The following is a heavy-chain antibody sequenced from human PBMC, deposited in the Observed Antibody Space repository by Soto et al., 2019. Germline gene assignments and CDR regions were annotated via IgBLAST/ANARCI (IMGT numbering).Heavy chain of an antibody. Sequence: SETLSLTCAVYGGSFSGYHWSWIRQPPGKWLEWIGEINHGGGTNYNPSLKSRVTISLDTSKNQFSLNLTSVTAADTAVYYCARDLIAARPSYYYCFDAWRAAITVTVS. CDR1: GGSFSGYH. J-gene: IGHJ6*02. CDR2: INHGGGT. V-gene: IGHV4-34*01. D-gene: IGHD6-6*01. CDR3: ARDLIAARPSYYYCFDA.